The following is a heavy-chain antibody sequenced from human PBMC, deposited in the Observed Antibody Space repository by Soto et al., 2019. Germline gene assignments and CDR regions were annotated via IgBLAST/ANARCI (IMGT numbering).Heavy chain of an antibody. D-gene: IGHD3-9*01. V-gene: IGHV4-34*01. CDR3: VRDRDWAFDV. CDR1: GGSIICHG. J-gene: IGHJ3*01. CDR2: INHSGST. Sequence: LSLSSAVDGGSIICHGGSWISKPPGKGLEWIGEINHSGSTNYNPSLKSRVTISVDTSKNQFSLKLSSVTAADTALYYCVRDRDWAFDVWVQGT.